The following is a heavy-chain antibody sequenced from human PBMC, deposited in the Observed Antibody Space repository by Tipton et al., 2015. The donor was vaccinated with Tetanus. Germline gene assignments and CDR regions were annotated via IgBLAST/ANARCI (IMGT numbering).Heavy chain of an antibody. J-gene: IGHJ2*01. CDR2: FFYNGNT. V-gene: IGHV4-61*01. Sequence: GLVKPSETLSLTCSVSGGSVNRGSYYWNWIRQPPGKGLEWIGYFFYNGNTNYIPSLKSRVTISADTSKNQVSLRLNSVTAADTAVYFCARGGWFPTYFDLWGRGTLVTVSS. CDR1: GGSVNRGSYY. D-gene: IGHD6-19*01. CDR3: ARGGWFPTYFDL.